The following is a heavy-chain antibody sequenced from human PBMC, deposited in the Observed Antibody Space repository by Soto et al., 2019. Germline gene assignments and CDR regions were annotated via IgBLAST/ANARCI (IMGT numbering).Heavy chain of an antibody. CDR1: GFSLSTNGVG. CDR2: IYWDDDH. D-gene: IGHD3-10*01. CDR3: AREAYYSTYFDS. V-gene: IGHV2-5*02. J-gene: IGHJ4*02. Sequence: QITLKESGRTLVRPTQTLTLTCTFSGFSLSTNGVGVGWIRQSPGKALEWLALIYWDDDHRYIPSLKTRLTITKDTSKNQVVLTMTNLDPADTGTYYCAREAYYSTYFDSWGQGTLVTVSS.